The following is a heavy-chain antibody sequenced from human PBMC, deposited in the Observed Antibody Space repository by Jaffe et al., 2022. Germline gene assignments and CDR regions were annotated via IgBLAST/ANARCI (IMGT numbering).Heavy chain of an antibody. V-gene: IGHV4-38-2*01. CDR3: ARKITMVRGGIDY. J-gene: IGHJ4*02. CDR1: GYSISSGYY. D-gene: IGHD3-10*01. Sequence: QVQLQESGPGLVKPSETLSLTCAVSGYSISSGYYWGWIRQPPGKGLEWIGSIYHSGSTYYNPSLKSRVTISVDTSKNQFSLKLSSVTAADTAVYYCARKITMVRGGIDYWGQGTLVTVSS. CDR2: IYHSGST.